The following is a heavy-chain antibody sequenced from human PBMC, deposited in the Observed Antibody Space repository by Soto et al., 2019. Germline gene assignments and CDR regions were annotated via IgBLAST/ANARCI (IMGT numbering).Heavy chain of an antibody. D-gene: IGHD5-18*01. V-gene: IGHV1-18*01. CDR1: GYTFAGYC. Sequence: GSVIVSCTASGYTFAGYCICWVRQAPGQALAWTARITGDYRTTQYAQKFRGRVTMTTDTSTTTVYMEPTNLRSDDTAVYYCARCIQGDYYYGMDVWGQGTTVTVSS. J-gene: IGHJ6*02. CDR3: ARCIQGDYYYGMDV. CDR2: ITGDYRTT.